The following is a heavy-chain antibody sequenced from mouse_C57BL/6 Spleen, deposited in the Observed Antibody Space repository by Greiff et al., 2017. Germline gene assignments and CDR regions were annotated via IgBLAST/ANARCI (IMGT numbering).Heavy chain of an antibody. D-gene: IGHD3-2*02. CDR3: ARERRQLRLRSHFDY. CDR2: IYPGSGST. Sequence: QVQLQQPGAELVKPGASVKMSCKASGYTFTSYWITWVKQRPGQGLEWIGDIYPGSGSTNYNEKFKSKATLTVDTSSSTAYMQLSSLTSEDSAVYYCARERRQLRLRSHFDYWGQGTTLTVSS. V-gene: IGHV1-55*01. CDR1: GYTFTSYW. J-gene: IGHJ2*01.